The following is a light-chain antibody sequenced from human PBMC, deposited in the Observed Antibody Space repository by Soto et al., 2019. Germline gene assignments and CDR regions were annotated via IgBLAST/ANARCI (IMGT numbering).Light chain of an antibody. Sequence: EIVLTQSPGTLSLSPGERATLSCRASQSVLYSSNNKNYLAWYQQKPGQPPKLLIYWASTRESGVPDRFSGSGSGTDFTLTISSLQAEDVAVYYCQQYFRPWTFGQGTKVEIK. CDR3: QQYFRPWT. CDR1: QSVLYSSNNKNY. V-gene: IGKV4-1*01. J-gene: IGKJ1*01. CDR2: WAS.